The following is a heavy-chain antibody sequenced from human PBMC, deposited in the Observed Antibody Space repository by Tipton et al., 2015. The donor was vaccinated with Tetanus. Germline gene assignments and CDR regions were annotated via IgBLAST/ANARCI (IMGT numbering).Heavy chain of an antibody. D-gene: IGHD3-22*01. CDR2: ITGRAAST. Sequence: SLRLSCAASGFIFSTYVMSWVRQAPGKGLEWVSAITGRAASTYFADSVKGRFTISRDNSKNTLYLQMNGLRAEDTAVYYCAREGIFYDSSGYHRGAFDVWGQGTMVAVSS. J-gene: IGHJ3*01. CDR3: AREGIFYDSSGYHRGAFDV. CDR1: GFIFSTYV. V-gene: IGHV3-23*01.